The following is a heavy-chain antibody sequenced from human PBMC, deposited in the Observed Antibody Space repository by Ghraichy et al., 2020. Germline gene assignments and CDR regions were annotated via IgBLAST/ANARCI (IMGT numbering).Heavy chain of an antibody. Sequence: GSLRLSCAVYGGSFSGYYWSWIRQPPGKGLEWIGEINHSGSTNYNPSLKSRVTISVDTSKNQFSLKLSSVTAADTAVYYCARGTYYYGSGSYYNWFDPWGQGTLVTVSS. V-gene: IGHV4-34*01. J-gene: IGHJ5*02. D-gene: IGHD3-10*01. CDR1: GGSFSGYY. CDR3: ARGTYYYGSGSYYNWFDP. CDR2: INHSGST.